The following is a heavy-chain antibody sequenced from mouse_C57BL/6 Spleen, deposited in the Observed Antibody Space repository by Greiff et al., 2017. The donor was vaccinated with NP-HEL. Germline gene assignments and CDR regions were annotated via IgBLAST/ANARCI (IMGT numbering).Heavy chain of an antibody. V-gene: IGHV1-80*01. CDR2: IYPGDGDT. D-gene: IGHD2-2*01. CDR1: GYAFSSYW. CDR3: AREGVTTEYYYAMDY. J-gene: IGHJ4*01. Sequence: QVQLQQSGAELVKPGASVKISCKASGYAFSSYWMNWVKQRPGKGLEWIGQIYPGDGDTNYNGKFKGKATLTADKSSSTAYMQLSSLTSEDSAVYFCAREGVTTEYYYAMDYWGQGTSVTVSS.